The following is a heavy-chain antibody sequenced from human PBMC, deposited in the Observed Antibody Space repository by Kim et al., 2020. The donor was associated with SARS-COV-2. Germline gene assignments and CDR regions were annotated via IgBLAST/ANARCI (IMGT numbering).Heavy chain of an antibody. CDR3: VGGVCWGVAYWY. J-gene: IGHJ2*01. CDR2: INASEGNS. V-gene: IGHV1-18*01. D-gene: IGHD3-10*01. Sequence: ASVKVSCKARGDMLTIYGINWVRQAAGQGLEWLGWINASEGNSDYGQKVQGRVTMTTDTSTNTVYMELSSLTYDDTAVYYCVGGVCWGVAYWY. CDR1: GDMLTIYG.